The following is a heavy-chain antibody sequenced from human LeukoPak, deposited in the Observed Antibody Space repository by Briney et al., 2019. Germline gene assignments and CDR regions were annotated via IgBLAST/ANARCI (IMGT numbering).Heavy chain of an antibody. Sequence: ASVKVSCKASGYTFISYEIHWVRQATGQGLEWMGWMNPKSGNTGYAQKFQGRVTLTRDTSISTAYMELRSLRPEDTAMYYCARDLNVGSYRGAFDIWGQGTMVTVSS. CDR1: GYTFISYE. CDR2: MNPKSGNT. CDR3: ARDLNVGSYRGAFDI. V-gene: IGHV1-8*01. D-gene: IGHD1-26*01. J-gene: IGHJ3*02.